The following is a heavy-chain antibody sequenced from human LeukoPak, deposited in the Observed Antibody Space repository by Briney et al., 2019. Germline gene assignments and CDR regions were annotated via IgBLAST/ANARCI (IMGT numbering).Heavy chain of an antibody. J-gene: IGHJ4*02. V-gene: IGHV1-69*05. CDR3: ARDRGYSSGWSDFDY. D-gene: IGHD6-19*01. CDR2: IIPIFGTA. CDR1: GGTFSSYA. Sequence: ASVKVSCKASGGTFSSYAISWVRQAPGQGLEWMGGIIPIFGTANYAQKFQGRVTITTDESTSTAYMELSSLRSEDTAVYYCARDRGYSSGWSDFDYWGQGTLVTVSS.